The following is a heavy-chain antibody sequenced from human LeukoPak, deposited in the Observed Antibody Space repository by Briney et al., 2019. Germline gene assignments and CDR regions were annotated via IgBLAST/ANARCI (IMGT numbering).Heavy chain of an antibody. CDR3: ARAGLATPHFDY. J-gene: IGHJ4*02. Sequence: GGSLRLSCAASGFTFSSYEMNWVRQAPGKGLEWVSYISSSGSTIYYADSVKGRITISRDNAKNSLYLQMNSLRAEDTAVYYCARAGLATPHFDYWGQGTLVTVSS. CDR1: GFTFSSYE. CDR2: ISSSGSTI. V-gene: IGHV3-48*03. D-gene: IGHD5-12*01.